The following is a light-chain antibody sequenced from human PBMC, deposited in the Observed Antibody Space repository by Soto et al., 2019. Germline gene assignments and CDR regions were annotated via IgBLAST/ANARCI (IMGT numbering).Light chain of an antibody. V-gene: IGLV1-44*01. Sequence: SVLTQPPSASGTPGQRVTISCSGGSSNIGSNTVNWYQQLPGTAPKLLIYSTSQRPSGVPDRFSGSKSGTSASLAISGLQSEDEADYYCAAWDDSLNGLFGGGTKLTVL. CDR3: AAWDDSLNGL. CDR1: SSNIGSNT. CDR2: STS. J-gene: IGLJ2*01.